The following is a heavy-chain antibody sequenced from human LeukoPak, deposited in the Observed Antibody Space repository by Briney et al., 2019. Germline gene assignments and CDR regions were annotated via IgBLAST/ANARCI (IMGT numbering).Heavy chain of an antibody. J-gene: IGHJ4*02. D-gene: IGHD6-13*01. CDR1: GYTFTSYG. CDR3: ARDRFGTGYSSSWHISDY. CDR2: ISAYNGNT. Sequence: ASVKVSCKASGYTFTSYGISWVRQAPGQGLEWMGWISAYNGNTNYAQKLQGRVTMTTDTSTSTAYMELRSLRSDDTAVYYCARDRFGTGYSSSWHISDYWGQGTLVTVSS. V-gene: IGHV1-18*01.